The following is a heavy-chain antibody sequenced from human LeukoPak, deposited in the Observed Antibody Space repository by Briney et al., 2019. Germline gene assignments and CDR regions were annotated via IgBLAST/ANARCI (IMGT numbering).Heavy chain of an antibody. J-gene: IGHJ4*02. Sequence: PGGSLRLSCAAPGFTFSSYGMSWVRQAPGKGLEWVSAISHSGGTTYYADSVKGRLTISRDNSENTLYLQMNSLRAEDTAVYYCAKIRSVYCSGGSCFEFDYWGQGTLVTVSS. CDR3: AKIRSVYCSGGSCFEFDY. D-gene: IGHD2-15*01. CDR2: ISHSGGTT. CDR1: GFTFSSYG. V-gene: IGHV3-23*01.